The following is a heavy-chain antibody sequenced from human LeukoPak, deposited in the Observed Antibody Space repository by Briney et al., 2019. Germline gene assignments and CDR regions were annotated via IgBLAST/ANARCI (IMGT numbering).Heavy chain of an antibody. CDR1: GGSISSYY. J-gene: IGHJ4*02. D-gene: IGHD6-6*01. CDR2: IYYSGST. V-gene: IGHV4-59*01. CDR3: ARVSKYPNHFDY. Sequence: SETLSLTCTVSGGSISSYYWSWIRQPPGKGLEWIGYIYYSGSTNYNPSLKSRVTISVDTSKNQFSLKLSSVTAADTAVYYCARVSKYPNHFDYWGQGTLVTVSS.